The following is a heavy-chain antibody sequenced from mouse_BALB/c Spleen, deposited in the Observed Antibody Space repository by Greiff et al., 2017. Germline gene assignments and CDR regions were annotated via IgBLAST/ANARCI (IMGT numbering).Heavy chain of an antibody. CDR2: ISYSGST. D-gene: IGHD2-12*01. CDR3: ARSLYDFLDY. CDR1: GYSITSDYA. Sequence: EVQLQQSGPGLVKPSQSLSLTCTVTGYSITSDYAWNWIRQFPGNKLEWMGYISYSGSTSYNPSLKSRISITRDTSKNQFFLQLNSVTTEDTATYYCARSLYDFLDYWGQGTTLTVSS. J-gene: IGHJ2*01. V-gene: IGHV3-2*02.